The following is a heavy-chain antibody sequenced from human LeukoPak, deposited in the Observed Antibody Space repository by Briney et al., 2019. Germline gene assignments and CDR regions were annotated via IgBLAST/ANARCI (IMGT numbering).Heavy chain of an antibody. CDR2: ISGSGGST. V-gene: IGHV3-48*03. CDR3: AREGGGLGAAFDY. J-gene: IGHJ4*02. CDR1: GFTFSSYA. D-gene: IGHD6-13*01. Sequence: GGSLRLSCAASGFTFSSYAIHWVRQAPGKGLEWVSAISGSGGSTYYADSVKGRFTISRDNAKNSLYLQMNSLRAEDTAVYYCAREGGGLGAAFDYWGQGTLVTVSS.